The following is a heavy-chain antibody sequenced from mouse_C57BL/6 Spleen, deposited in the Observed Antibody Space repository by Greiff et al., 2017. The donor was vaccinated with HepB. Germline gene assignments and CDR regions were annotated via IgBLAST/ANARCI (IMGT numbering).Heavy chain of an antibody. Sequence: EVKLVESGGDLVKPGGSLKLSCAASGFTFSSYGMSWVRQTPDKRLEWVATISSGGSYTYYPDSVKGRFTISRDNAKNTLYLQMSSLKSEDTAMYYCARHGPTRGTTGNAMDYWGQGTSVTVSS. V-gene: IGHV5-6*01. CDR1: GFTFSSYG. CDR2: ISSGGSYT. CDR3: ARHGPTRGTTGNAMDY. D-gene: IGHD2-14*01. J-gene: IGHJ4*01.